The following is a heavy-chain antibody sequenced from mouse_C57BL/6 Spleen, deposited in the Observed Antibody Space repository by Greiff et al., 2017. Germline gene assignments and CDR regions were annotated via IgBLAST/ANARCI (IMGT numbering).Heavy chain of an antibody. CDR1: GFTFSSYT. D-gene: IGHD2-5*01. CDR2: ISGGGGNT. V-gene: IGHV5-9*01. Sequence: EVKLVESGGGLVKPGGSLKLSCAASGFTFSSYTMSWVRQTPEKRLEWVATISGGGGNTYYPDSVQGRFTISRYNAKNTLYLQMSSLRSEDTALYYCARHGSYYSNPFDYWCQGTTLTVSS. CDR3: ARHGSYYSNPFDY. J-gene: IGHJ2*01.